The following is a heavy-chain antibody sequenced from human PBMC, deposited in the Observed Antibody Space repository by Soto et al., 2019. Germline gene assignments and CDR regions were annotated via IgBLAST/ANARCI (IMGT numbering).Heavy chain of an antibody. CDR3: AMTGGAGPKRRKPYYYYGMDV. CDR1: GGTFSIYA. J-gene: IGHJ6*02. Sequence: SVKVSCKASGGTFSIYAISWVRQAPVQGLEWMGGIIPIFGTANYAQKFQGRVTITADESTSTAYMELSSLRSEDTAVYYCAMTGGAGPKRRKPYYYYGMDVWGQGTTVTVSS. CDR2: IIPIFGTA. V-gene: IGHV1-69*13. D-gene: IGHD3-10*01.